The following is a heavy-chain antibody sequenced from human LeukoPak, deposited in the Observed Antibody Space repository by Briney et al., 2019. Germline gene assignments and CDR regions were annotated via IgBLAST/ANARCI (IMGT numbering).Heavy chain of an antibody. CDR1: GFTFSSYG. CDR2: IRYDGSNK. Sequence: GGSLRLSCAASGFTFSSYGMHWVRQAPGKGLEWVAFIRYDGSNKYYADPVKGRFTISRDNSKNTLYLQMNSLRAEDTAVYYCAKSWIQLWFGAFDIWGQGTMVTVSS. J-gene: IGHJ3*02. CDR3: AKSWIQLWFGAFDI. V-gene: IGHV3-30*02. D-gene: IGHD5-18*01.